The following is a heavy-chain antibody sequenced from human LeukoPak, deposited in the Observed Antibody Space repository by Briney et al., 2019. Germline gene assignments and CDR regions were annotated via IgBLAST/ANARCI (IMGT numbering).Heavy chain of an antibody. CDR2: ISSSSSTI. J-gene: IGHJ4*02. V-gene: IGHV3-48*01. CDR3: ARDREAGTSASRFDY. D-gene: IGHD2-2*01. Sequence: GGSLRLSCAVSGFTFSSHSMNWVRQAPGKGLEWVSYISSSSSTIYYAGSVKGRFTISRDNAKNSLYLQMNSLRAEDTAVYYCARDREAGTSASRFDYWGQGTLVTVSS. CDR1: GFTFSSHS.